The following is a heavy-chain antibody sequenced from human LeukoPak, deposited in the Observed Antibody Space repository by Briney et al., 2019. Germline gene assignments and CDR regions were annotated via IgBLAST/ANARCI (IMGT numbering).Heavy chain of an antibody. J-gene: IGHJ5*02. CDR3: ARGDYYDGGGRNWFDP. CDR2: IYYSGST. Sequence: PSETLSLTCTVSGGSISSYYWSWIRQPPGKGLEWIGNIYYSGSTNYNPSLKSRVTISVDTSRNQFSLRLTSVTAADTAVYYCARGDYYDGGGRNWFDPWGQGTLVTVSS. V-gene: IGHV4-59*12. D-gene: IGHD4-23*01. CDR1: GGSISSYY.